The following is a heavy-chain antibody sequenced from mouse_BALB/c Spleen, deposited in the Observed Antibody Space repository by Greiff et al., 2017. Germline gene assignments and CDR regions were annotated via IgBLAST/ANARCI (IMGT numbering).Heavy chain of an antibody. CDR2: IDPSDSET. CDR3: ARGMYGNYEGFAY. J-gene: IGHJ3*01. CDR1: GYSFTSYW. D-gene: IGHD2-10*02. V-gene: IGHV1S127*01. Sequence: QVQLQQSGPQLVRPGASVKISCKASGYSFTSYWMHWVKQRPGQGLEWIGMIDPSDSETRLNQKFKDKATLTVDKSSSTAYMQLSSPTSEDSAVYYCARGMYGNYEGFAYWGQGTLVTVSA.